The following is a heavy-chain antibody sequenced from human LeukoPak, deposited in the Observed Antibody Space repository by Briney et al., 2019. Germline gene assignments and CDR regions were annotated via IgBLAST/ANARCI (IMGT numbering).Heavy chain of an antibody. CDR3: ARDFGRGYWDY. CDR1: GFTVSSNY. CDR2: IDSGGST. J-gene: IGHJ4*02. D-gene: IGHD5-18*01. Sequence: GGSLRLSCAASGFTVSSNYMSWVRQAPGKGLEWVSVIDSGGSTYYTDSVKGRCTISRDNSKNTLYLQMNSLRAEDTAVYYCARDFGRGYWDYWGQGTLVTVSS. V-gene: IGHV3-53*01.